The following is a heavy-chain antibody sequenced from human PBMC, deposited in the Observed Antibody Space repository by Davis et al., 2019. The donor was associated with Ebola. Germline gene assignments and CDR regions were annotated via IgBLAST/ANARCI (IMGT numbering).Heavy chain of an antibody. CDR2: IKQDGSEK. CDR1: GFTFSSYW. CDR3: ARDPVWSHYSYYGMDV. J-gene: IGHJ6*02. V-gene: IGHV3-7*03. D-gene: IGHD3-16*01. Sequence: PGGSLRLSCAASGFTFSSYWMSWVRQAPGKGLEWVANIKQDGSEKHYVDSVRGRFTISRDNAKNSLYLQMNSLKAEDTAVYYCARDPVWSHYSYYGMDVWGQGTTVTVSS.